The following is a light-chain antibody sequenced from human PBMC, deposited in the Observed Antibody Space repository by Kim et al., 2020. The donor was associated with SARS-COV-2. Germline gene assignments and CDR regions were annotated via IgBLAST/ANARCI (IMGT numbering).Light chain of an antibody. CDR3: QSYDSSLSGWV. Sequence: RITIVFTGGSYNIGGGYYVHCYQQLPATPPPRLIYANTTRPSGGPDRFSGSKSGTSASLAITGLQAEEEADYYCQSYDSSLSGWVFGGGTQLTVL. J-gene: IGLJ3*02. V-gene: IGLV1-40*01. CDR1: SYNIGGGYY. CDR2: ANT.